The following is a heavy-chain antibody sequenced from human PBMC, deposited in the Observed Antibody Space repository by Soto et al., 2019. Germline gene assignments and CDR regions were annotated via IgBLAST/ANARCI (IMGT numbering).Heavy chain of an antibody. D-gene: IGHD1-26*01. V-gene: IGHV3-23*01. Sequence: AGGSLRLSCAASGFTFTSYAMSWVRLTPGKGLEWVSAISGSGSNTFYADSVRGRFTISRDNSKNTVFLQMNNLRAEDTAVYFCARDRATFDYWGQGXRVTVYS. CDR2: ISGSGSNT. J-gene: IGHJ4*02. CDR1: GFTFTSYA. CDR3: ARDRATFDY.